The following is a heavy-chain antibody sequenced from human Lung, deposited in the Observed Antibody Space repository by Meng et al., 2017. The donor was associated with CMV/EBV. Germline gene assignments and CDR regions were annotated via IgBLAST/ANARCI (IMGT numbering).Heavy chain of an antibody. V-gene: IGHV3-21*01. CDR1: GFXFSSYS. D-gene: IGHD1-7*01. J-gene: IGHJ3*02. CDR3: ARGPPDWNYPRSYAFDI. CDR2: ISSSSSYI. Sequence: GGSXRLXCAASGFXFSSYSMNWVRQAPGEGLEWVSSISSSSSYIYYADSVKGRFTISRDNAKNSLYLQMNSLRAEDTAVYYCARGPPDWNYPRSYAFDIWXQGTXVTVSS.